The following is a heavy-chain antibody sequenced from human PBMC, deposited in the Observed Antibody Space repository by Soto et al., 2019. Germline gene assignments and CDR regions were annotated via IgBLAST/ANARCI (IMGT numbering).Heavy chain of an antibody. J-gene: IGHJ6*02. CDR2: IRHDGSNK. CDR3: ARGCYDFWSGYYCYYYSYGMDV. V-gene: IGHV3-33*01. CDR1: GFTFSSYG. Sequence: QVQLVESGGGVVQPGRSLRLSCAASGFTFSSYGMHWVRQAPGKGLEWVAVIRHDGSNKYYADSVKGRFTISRDNSKNVIYLQINSLRAQDTAVYYCARGCYDFWSGYYCYYYSYGMDVWGQGTTVTVSS. D-gene: IGHD3-3*01.